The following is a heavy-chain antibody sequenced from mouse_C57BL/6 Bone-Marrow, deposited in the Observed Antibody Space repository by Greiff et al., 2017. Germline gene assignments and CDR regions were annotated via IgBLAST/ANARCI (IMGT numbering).Heavy chain of an antibody. CDR3: ARRPGLAY. CDR2: IDPSDSYT. CDR1: GYTFTSYW. V-gene: IGHV1-59*01. Sequence: QVHVKQPGAELVRPGTSVKLSCKASGYTFTSYWMHWVKQRPGQGLEWIGVIDPSDSYTTYNQKFKGKATLTVDTSSSTAYMQLSSLTSEDSAVYYCARRPGLAYWGQGTLVTVSA. J-gene: IGHJ3*01.